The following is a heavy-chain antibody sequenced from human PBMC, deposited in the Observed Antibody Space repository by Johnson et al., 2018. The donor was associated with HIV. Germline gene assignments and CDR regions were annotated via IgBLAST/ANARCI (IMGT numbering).Heavy chain of an antibody. Sequence: VQLVESGGGLVQPGRSLRLSCAASGFTFDDYAMHWVRQAPGKGLEWVSGISWNSGSIGYADSVKGRFTISRDNAKNSLYLQMNSLRAEDTALYYYAKDIALRYYYVLRGAFDIWGQGTMVTVSS. V-gene: IGHV3-9*01. CDR1: GFTFDDYA. CDR2: ISWNSGSI. CDR3: AKDIALRYYYVLRGAFDI. J-gene: IGHJ3*02. D-gene: IGHD3-10*02.